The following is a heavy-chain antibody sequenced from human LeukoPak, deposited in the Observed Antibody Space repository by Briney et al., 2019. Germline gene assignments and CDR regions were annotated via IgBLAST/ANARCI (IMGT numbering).Heavy chain of an antibody. CDR3: ARDYCSGGSCYWAFDI. J-gene: IGHJ3*02. V-gene: IGHV4-59*12. CDR2: ICDNGNT. D-gene: IGHD2-15*01. CDR1: GGSFSPAH. Sequence: SETLSLTCTFSGGSFSPAHWSWIRQPPGKGLEWIGVICDNGNTDYNPSLKSRVTISVDTSKNQFSLKLSSVTAADTAVYYCARDYCSGGSCYWAFDIWGQGTMVTVSS.